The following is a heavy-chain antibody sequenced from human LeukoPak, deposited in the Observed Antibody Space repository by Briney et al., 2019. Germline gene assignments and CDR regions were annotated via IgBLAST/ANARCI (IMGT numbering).Heavy chain of an antibody. CDR1: GASISGHY. V-gene: IGHV4-59*11. Sequence: PSETLSLTCTVSGASISGHYLTWIRQPPGEGLEWIGYISHIGSTNYNPSLKSRVTISVDTSKDQFSLKLSSVTAADTAVYYCARDRISINAFDMWGQGTLVTVSS. D-gene: IGHD1-14*01. CDR2: ISHIGST. CDR3: ARDRISINAFDM. J-gene: IGHJ3*02.